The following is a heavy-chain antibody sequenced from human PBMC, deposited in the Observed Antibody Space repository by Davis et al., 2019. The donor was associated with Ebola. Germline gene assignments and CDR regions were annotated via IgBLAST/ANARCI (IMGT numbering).Heavy chain of an antibody. V-gene: IGHV3-23*01. CDR1: GFTFKNYA. D-gene: IGHD3-22*01. CDR2: ISVTRINAA. J-gene: IGHJ5*01. CDR3: ARDLDSSAHCDESWSDS. Sequence: GESLKISCEASGFTFKNYAMSWVRQSPGRGLEWLSLISVTRINAAHYADAVRGRFTISRDDSKNRIFLQMDSLRPEDTGLYYCARDLDSSAHCDESWSDSWGQGTLVTVSS.